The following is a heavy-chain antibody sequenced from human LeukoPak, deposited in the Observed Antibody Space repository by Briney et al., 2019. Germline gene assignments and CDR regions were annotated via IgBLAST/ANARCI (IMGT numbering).Heavy chain of an antibody. J-gene: IGHJ5*02. Sequence: GGSLRLSCAASGFTFSDYHMSWIRQAPGKGLEWVSYISSRAITIDYADSVKGRFTISRDNAKNSLYLQMYSLRAEDTAVYYCARDAYSSNFNPWGPGTLVTVSS. D-gene: IGHD6-13*01. CDR2: ISSRAITI. V-gene: IGHV3-11*01. CDR1: GFTFSDYH. CDR3: ARDAYSSNFNP.